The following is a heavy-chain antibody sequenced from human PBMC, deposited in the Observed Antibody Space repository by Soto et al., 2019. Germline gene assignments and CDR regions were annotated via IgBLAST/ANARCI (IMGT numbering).Heavy chain of an antibody. CDR1: GFTFTSSA. CDR3: AADATAWQQMVPSDY. V-gene: IGHV1-58*01. Sequence: SVKVSCKASGFTFTSSAFQWVRQARGQRLEWIGWIAVGSGYTNYAQRFHDRVTLTRDMSTATTYMELSRLTSEDTAIYYCAADATAWQQMVPSDYWGQGTLVTVSS. D-gene: IGHD2-8*01. J-gene: IGHJ4*02. CDR2: IAVGSGYT.